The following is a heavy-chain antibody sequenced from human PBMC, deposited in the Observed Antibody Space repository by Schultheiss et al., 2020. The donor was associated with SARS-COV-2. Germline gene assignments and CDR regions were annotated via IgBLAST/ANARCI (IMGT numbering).Heavy chain of an antibody. CDR1: GGSIRSYY. Sequence: SETLSLTCTVSGGSIRSYYWTWIRQPPGKGLEWIGYISDSGNTNYNPSLKSRVTISLDTSKNQFSLKLTSVTAADTAVYYCVRDLGVAVAGGYYFYYGMDVWGQGTTVTVSS. CDR3: VRDLGVAVAGGYYFYYGMDV. CDR2: ISDSGNT. D-gene: IGHD6-19*01. V-gene: IGHV4-59*01. J-gene: IGHJ6*02.